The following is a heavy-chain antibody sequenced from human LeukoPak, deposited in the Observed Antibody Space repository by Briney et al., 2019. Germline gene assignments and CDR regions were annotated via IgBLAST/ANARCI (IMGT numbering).Heavy chain of an antibody. CDR3: ARIQAIGVPVAIDAYYSYGMDV. CDR2: FIPMVGIA. J-gene: IGHJ6*02. D-gene: IGHD2/OR15-2a*01. Sequence: ASVKVSCKASGRTFSINATSWVRQAPGQGLEWMGRFIPMVGIANYAQKLQGRVTITEDRSTNTAYMEMSSLRTDDSAVYYCARIQAIGVPVAIDAYYSYGMDVWGQGTAVTVSS. CDR1: GRTFSINA. V-gene: IGHV1-69*10.